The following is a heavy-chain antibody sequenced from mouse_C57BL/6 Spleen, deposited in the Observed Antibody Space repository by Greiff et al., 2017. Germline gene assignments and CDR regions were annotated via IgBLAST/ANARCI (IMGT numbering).Heavy chain of an antibody. D-gene: IGHD1-1*01. CDR3: ARLPLLLRYFDY. J-gene: IGHJ2*01. CDR2: ISSGGSYT. V-gene: IGHV5-6*01. CDR1: GFTFSSYG. Sequence: EVMLVESGGDLVKPGGSLKLSCAASGFTFSSYGMSWVRQTPDKRLEWVATISSGGSYTYYPDSVKGRFTISRDNAKNTLYLQMSSLKSEDTAMYYCARLPLLLRYFDYWGQGTTLTVSS.